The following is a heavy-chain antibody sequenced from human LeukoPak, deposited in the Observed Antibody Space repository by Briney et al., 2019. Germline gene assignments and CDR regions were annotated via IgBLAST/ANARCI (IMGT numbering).Heavy chain of an antibody. D-gene: IGHD5-24*01. V-gene: IGHV4-59*08. Sequence: PSETLSLTCTVSGGSISSYYWSWIRQPPGKGLEWIGYIYYTGSTNYNPSLKSRVTISVDTSKNQFSLKLRSVTAADTAVYYCATGDGYNSFDYWGQGTLVTVSS. CDR1: GGSISSYY. J-gene: IGHJ4*02. CDR3: ATGDGYNSFDY. CDR2: IYYTGST.